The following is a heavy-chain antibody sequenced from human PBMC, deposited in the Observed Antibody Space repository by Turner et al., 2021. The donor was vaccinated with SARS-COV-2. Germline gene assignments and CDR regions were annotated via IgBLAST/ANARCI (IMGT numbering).Heavy chain of an antibody. CDR3: AGEEVVFRASHTLYYYGMDV. CDR2: IYYSGRT. J-gene: IGHJ6*02. CDR1: GGPISSSSYY. Sequence: QLQLQASGPGLVKRSETLSLTCTVSGGPISSSSYYWGWNRLPLGKGLEWIGNIYYSGRTYYNPSLKSRVTISVDTSKNQFSLKLSSVTAADTAVYYCAGEEVVFRASHTLYYYGMDVWGQGTTVTVSS. V-gene: IGHV4-39*01. D-gene: IGHD3-22*01.